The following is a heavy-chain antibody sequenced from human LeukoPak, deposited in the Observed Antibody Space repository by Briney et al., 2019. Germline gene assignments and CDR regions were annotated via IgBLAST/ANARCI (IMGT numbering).Heavy chain of an antibody. D-gene: IGHD6-19*01. V-gene: IGHV2-70*04. CDR3: ARIHGYSSGWYDY. CDR2: IDWDDDK. J-gene: IGHJ4*02. CDR1: GFSLSTSGMR. Sequence: SGPALVKPTQTLTLTCTFSGFSLSTSGMRGSWMRQPPGKALEWLALIDWDDDKFYSTSLKTRLTISKDTSKNQVVLTMTNMDPVDTATYYCARIHGYSSGWYDYWGQGTLVTVSS.